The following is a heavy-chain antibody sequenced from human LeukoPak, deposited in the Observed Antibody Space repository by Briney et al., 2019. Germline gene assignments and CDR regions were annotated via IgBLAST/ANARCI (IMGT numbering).Heavy chain of an antibody. CDR3: ARDLAAAGSPVLSWFDP. V-gene: IGHV6-1*01. CDR2: TYYRSKWYN. J-gene: IGHJ5*02. D-gene: IGHD6-13*01. CDR1: GGSVSSNSAA. Sequence: SQTLSLTCAISGGSVSSNSAAWNWIRQSPSRGLEWLGRTYYRSKWYNDYAVSVKSRITINPDTSRHQFSLPLNSVTPEDTAVYYCARDLAAAGSPVLSWFDPWGQGTLVTVSS.